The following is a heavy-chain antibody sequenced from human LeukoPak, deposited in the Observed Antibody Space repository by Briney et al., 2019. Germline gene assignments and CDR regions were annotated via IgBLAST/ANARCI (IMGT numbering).Heavy chain of an antibody. J-gene: IGHJ4*02. D-gene: IGHD6-13*01. CDR2: ISWNSGSI. Sequence: QPGGSLRLSCAASGFTFDDYAMHWVRQAPGKGLEWVSGISWNSGSIGYADSVKGRFTFSRDNAKNSLYLQMNSLRAEDTALYYCAKGAAGLYFDYWGQGTLVTVSS. V-gene: IGHV3-9*01. CDR3: AKGAAGLYFDY. CDR1: GFTFDDYA.